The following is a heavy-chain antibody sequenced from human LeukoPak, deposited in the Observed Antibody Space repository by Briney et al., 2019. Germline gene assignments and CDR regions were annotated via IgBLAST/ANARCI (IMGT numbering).Heavy chain of an antibody. Sequence: GGSLTLSCGPSGFTLSIYWMHWARDAPEKGVVWVSRNSDGSSTNYADFVKGRFTISRDNAKNTLYLQINSLTAEDTAVYYCARYYYTSGSPNDCWGQGTLVTVSS. CDR2: NSDGSST. CDR1: GFTLSIYW. V-gene: IGHV3-74*01. CDR3: ARYYYTSGSPNDC. D-gene: IGHD3-10*01. J-gene: IGHJ4*02.